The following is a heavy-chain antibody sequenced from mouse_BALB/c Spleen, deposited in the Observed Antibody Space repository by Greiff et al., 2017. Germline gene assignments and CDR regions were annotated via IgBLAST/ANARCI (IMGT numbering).Heavy chain of an antibody. V-gene: IGHV2-2*02. CDR3: ARSNDGAWFAY. J-gene: IGHJ3*01. CDR1: GFSLTSYG. D-gene: IGHD2-12*01. CDR2: IWGGGST. Sequence: QVQLKESGPGLVQPSQSLSITCTASGFSLTSYGVHWVRQSPGKGLEWLGVIWGGGSTDYNAAFISRLSISKDNSKSQVFFKMNSLQANDTAIYYCARSNDGAWFAYWGQGTLVTVSA.